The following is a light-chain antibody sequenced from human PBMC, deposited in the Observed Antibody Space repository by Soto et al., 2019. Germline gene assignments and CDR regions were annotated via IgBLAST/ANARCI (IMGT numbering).Light chain of an antibody. V-gene: IGLV2-23*01. CDR2: KTS. CDR1: SSDFGSYKF. Sequence: QSALTQPASVTGSPGQSVTISCTGTSSDFGSYKFVSWYQHHPGKVPKVIIYKTSKRPSGVSARFSGSKSGNTSSLTISGFHAEDVGDYYCFSFTSTTTHVFGSWPKVTVL. J-gene: IGLJ1*01. CDR3: FSFTSTTTHV.